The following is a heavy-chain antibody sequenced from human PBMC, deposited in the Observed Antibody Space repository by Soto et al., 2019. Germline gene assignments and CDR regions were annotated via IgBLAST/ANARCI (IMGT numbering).Heavy chain of an antibody. CDR3: ARGWAVDLNY. CDR1: GFTFSSYA. V-gene: IGHV3-23*01. D-gene: IGHD6-19*01. CDR2: ISGSGGST. Sequence: ESGGGLVQPGGSLGLSWAASGFTFSSYAMSWVRQAPGKGLEWVSAISGSGGSTYYADSVKGRFTISRDNSKNTLYLQMNSLRAEDTAVYYCARGWAVDLNYWGQGTLVTVSS. J-gene: IGHJ4*02.